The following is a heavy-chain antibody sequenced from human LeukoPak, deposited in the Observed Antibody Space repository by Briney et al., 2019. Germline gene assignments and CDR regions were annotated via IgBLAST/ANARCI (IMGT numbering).Heavy chain of an antibody. CDR2: IYSGGST. Sequence: GGSLRLSCAASGFTVSSIYMSWVRQAPGKGLEWVSVIYSGGSTYYADSVKGRFTISRDNSKNTLYLQMNSLRAEDTAVYYCAREGDILTGSPLDYWGQGTLVTVSS. CDR1: GFTVSSIY. J-gene: IGHJ4*02. V-gene: IGHV3-53*05. D-gene: IGHD3-9*01. CDR3: AREGDILTGSPLDY.